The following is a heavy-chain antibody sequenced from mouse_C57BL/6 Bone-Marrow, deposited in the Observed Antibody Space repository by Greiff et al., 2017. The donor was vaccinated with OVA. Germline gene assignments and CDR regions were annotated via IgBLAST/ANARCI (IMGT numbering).Heavy chain of an antibody. V-gene: IGHV1-26*01. D-gene: IGHD2-5*01. CDR1: GYTFTDYY. CDR2: INPNNGGT. Sequence: EVQLQQSGPELVKPGASVKISCKASGYTFTDYYMNWVKQSHGKSLEWIGDINPNNGGTSYNQKFKGKATLTVDKSSSTAYMELRSLTSEDSAVYYCARESLYSKGGPYAMDYWGQGTSVTVSS. J-gene: IGHJ4*01. CDR3: ARESLYSKGGPYAMDY.